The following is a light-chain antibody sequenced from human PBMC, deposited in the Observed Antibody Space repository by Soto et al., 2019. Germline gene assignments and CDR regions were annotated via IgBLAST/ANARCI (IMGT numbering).Light chain of an antibody. CDR1: QGISSY. J-gene: IGKJ4*01. Sequence: DIQLTQSPSFLSASVGDRVTITCRASQGISSYLAWYQQKPGIAPKFLIYAASTLQSGVPSRFSGSGSGTEFTLTIXSLLXXXXXXXXXXXXXXXXLXXGGGTKVEIK. CDR2: AAS. CDR3: XXXXXXXLX. V-gene: IGKV1-9*01.